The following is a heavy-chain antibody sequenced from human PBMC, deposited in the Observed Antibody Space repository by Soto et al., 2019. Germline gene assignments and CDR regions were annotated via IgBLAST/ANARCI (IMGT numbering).Heavy chain of an antibody. J-gene: IGHJ6*02. CDR3: ARDYSSSWYPYYYYGMDV. V-gene: IGHV3-30-3*01. CDR2: ISYDGSNK. D-gene: IGHD6-13*01. Sequence: QVQLVESGGGVVQPGRSLRLSCAASGFTFSSYAMHWVRQAPGKGLEWVAVISYDGSNKYYADSVKGRFTISRDNPKNPLYLQMNSLRAEDTAVYYCARDYSSSWYPYYYYGMDVWGQGTTVTVSS. CDR1: GFTFSSYA.